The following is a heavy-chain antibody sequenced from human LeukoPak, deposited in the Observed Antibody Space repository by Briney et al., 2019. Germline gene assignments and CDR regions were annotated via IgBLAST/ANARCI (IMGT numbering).Heavy chain of an antibody. V-gene: IGHV4-31*03. CDR2: IYYSGST. Sequence: SQTLSLTCTVSGGSISSGGYYWSWLRQHPGRGVEWIGYIYYSGSTYYNPSLKSRVTISVDTSKNQFSLKLSSVTAADTAVYYCARANILTGPWADYWGQGTLVTVSS. J-gene: IGHJ4*02. CDR3: ARANILTGPWADY. CDR1: GGSISSGGYY. D-gene: IGHD3-9*01.